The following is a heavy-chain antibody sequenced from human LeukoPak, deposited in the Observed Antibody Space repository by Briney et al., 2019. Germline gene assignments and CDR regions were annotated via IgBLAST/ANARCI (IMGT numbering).Heavy chain of an antibody. CDR1: GFTFSSYS. CDR2: ISSSSTI. D-gene: IGHD3-22*01. CDR3: ARVGTYYYDSSGTPNYYGMDV. Sequence: GGSLRLSCAASGFTFSSYSMNWVRQAPGKGLEWVSYISSSSTIYYADSVKGRFTISRDNAKNSLYLQMNSLRAKDTAVYYCARVGTYYYDSSGTPNYYGMDVWGQGTTVTVSS. J-gene: IGHJ6*02. V-gene: IGHV3-48*01.